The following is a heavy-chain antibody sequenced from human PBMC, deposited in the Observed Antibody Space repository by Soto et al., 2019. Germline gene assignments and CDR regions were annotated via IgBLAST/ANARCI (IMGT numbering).Heavy chain of an antibody. D-gene: IGHD2-2*01. CDR1: GFTFSNAW. CDR3: TTLSRRYCSSTSCYVIDY. V-gene: IGHV3-15*01. Sequence: GGSLRLSCAASGFTFSNAWMSWVRQAPGKGLEWVGRIKSKTDGGTTDYAAPVKGRFTISRDDSKNTLYLQMNSLKTEDTAVYYCTTLSRRYCSSTSCYVIDYWGQGTLVTVSS. J-gene: IGHJ4*02. CDR2: IKSKTDGGTT.